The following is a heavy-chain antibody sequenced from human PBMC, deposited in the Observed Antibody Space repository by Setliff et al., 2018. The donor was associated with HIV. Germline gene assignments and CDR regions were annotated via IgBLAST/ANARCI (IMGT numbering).Heavy chain of an antibody. CDR2: INSDGSST. J-gene: IGHJ6*02. D-gene: IGHD3-22*01. Sequence: GGSLRLSCAASGFTFSSYWMHWVRQAPGKGLVWVSRINSDGSSTSYADSVKGRFTIARDNAKNTLYLQMNSLRAEDTAVYYCARDYHAFRMIVVVDNYYGMDVWGQGTTVTVSS. V-gene: IGHV3-74*01. CDR3: ARDYHAFRMIVVVDNYYGMDV. CDR1: GFTFSSYW.